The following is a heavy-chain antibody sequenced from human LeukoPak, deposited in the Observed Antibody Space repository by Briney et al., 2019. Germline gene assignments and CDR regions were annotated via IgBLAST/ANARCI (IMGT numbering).Heavy chain of an antibody. V-gene: IGHV4-34*01. CDR2: MSPSGSS. Sequence: SETLSLTCAVYGGSFSDYYWTWIRQTPGKGLEWIGEMSPSGSSNYNPSLKSRVTISVDTSKNQFSLKLSSVTAADTAVYYCARGLGRYWFDPWGQGTLVTVSS. CDR1: GGSFSDYY. J-gene: IGHJ5*02. D-gene: IGHD3-10*01. CDR3: ARGLGRYWFDP.